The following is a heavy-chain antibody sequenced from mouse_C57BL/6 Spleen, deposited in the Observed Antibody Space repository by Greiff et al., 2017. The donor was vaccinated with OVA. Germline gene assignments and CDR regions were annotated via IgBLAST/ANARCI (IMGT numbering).Heavy chain of an antibody. V-gene: IGHV1-69*01. D-gene: IGHD2-4*01. CDR3: ARYDYDGAY. J-gene: IGHJ3*01. CDR1: GYTFTSYW. CDR2: IDPSDSYT. Sequence: VQLKQPGAELVMPGASVKLSCKASGYTFTSYWMHWVKQRPGQGLEWIGEIDPSDSYTNYNQKFKGKSTLTVDKSSSTAYMQLSSLTSEDSAVYYCARYDYDGAYWGQGTLVTVSA.